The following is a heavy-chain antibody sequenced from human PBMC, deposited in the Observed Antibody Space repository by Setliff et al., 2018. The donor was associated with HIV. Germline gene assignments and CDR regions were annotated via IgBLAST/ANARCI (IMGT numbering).Heavy chain of an antibody. CDR2: IYTSGST. V-gene: IGHV4-61*02. Sequence: NPSETLSLTCTVSGGSISSGSYYWSWIRQPAGKGLEWIGRIYTSGSTNYNPSLKSRVTISVDTSKKQFSLKVNSVTAADTAVYYCARAPFYSGYDSHDSSGYYLDAFDIWGPGTMVTVSS. CDR1: GGSISSGSYY. CDR3: ARAPFYSGYDSHDSSGYYLDAFDI. J-gene: IGHJ3*02. D-gene: IGHD3-22*01.